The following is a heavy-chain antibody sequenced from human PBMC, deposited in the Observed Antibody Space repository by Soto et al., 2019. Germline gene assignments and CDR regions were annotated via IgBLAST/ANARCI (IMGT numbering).Heavy chain of an antibody. Sequence: EVQLLESGGGLVQPGGSLRLSCAASGFTFSSNAMSWVRQAPGKGLEWVSAISGSGGSTYYADSVKGRFTISRDNSKNTLYLQMNSLRAEDTAVYYCAKDGSSSSKPYGAFDIWGQGTMVTVTS. D-gene: IGHD6-6*01. J-gene: IGHJ3*02. CDR2: ISGSGGST. CDR3: AKDGSSSSKPYGAFDI. CDR1: GFTFSSNA. V-gene: IGHV3-23*01.